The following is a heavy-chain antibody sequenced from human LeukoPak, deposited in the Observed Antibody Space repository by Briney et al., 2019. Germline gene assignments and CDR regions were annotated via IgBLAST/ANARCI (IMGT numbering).Heavy chain of an antibody. D-gene: IGHD6-19*01. CDR3: ARPFYSDWYGDFNL. V-gene: IGHV4-4*09. Sequence: PSETLSLTYTVSGGSILGYYWSCLRQPPGRGLEWIGYIYASGTTSYNPSLKSRVTISVDTSKNQISLRLSSVTAADAAVYYCARPFYSDWYGDFNLWGQGTMVTVSS. CDR1: GGSILGYY. J-gene: IGHJ3*01. CDR2: IYASGTT.